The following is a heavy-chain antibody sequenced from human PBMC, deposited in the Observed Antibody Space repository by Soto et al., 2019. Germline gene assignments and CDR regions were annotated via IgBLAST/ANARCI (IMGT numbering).Heavy chain of an antibody. CDR2: ISSSSSTI. Sequence: GGSLRLSCAASGFTFSSYSMNWVRQAPGKGLEWVSYISSSSSTIYYADSVKGRFTISRDNAKNSLYLQMNSLRAEDTAVYYCASYSRILYGMDVWGQGTTVTVSS. D-gene: IGHD6-13*01. V-gene: IGHV3-48*01. J-gene: IGHJ6*02. CDR1: GFTFSSYS. CDR3: ASYSRILYGMDV.